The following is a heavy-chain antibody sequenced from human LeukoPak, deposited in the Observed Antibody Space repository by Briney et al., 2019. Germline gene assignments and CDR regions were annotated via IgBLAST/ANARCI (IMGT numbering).Heavy chain of an antibody. D-gene: IGHD4-23*01. V-gene: IGHV3-48*03. Sequence: PGGSLRLSCVVSGFILSSYEMSWVRQAPGKGLEWVSYLSNTGTTIYDADSVKGRFTISRDNSKNTLYLQMNSLRAEDTAVYYCAKDLGTDGGFDYWGQGTLVTVSS. CDR1: GFILSSYE. CDR2: LSNTGTTI. J-gene: IGHJ4*02. CDR3: AKDLGTDGGFDY.